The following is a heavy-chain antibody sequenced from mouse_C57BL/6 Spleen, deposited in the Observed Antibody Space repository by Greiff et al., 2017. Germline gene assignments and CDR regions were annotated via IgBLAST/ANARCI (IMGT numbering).Heavy chain of an antibody. J-gene: IGHJ2*01. CDR1: GYSITSGYY. D-gene: IGHD1-1*01. CDR3: ARSASYYGTADFDY. V-gene: IGHV3-6*01. Sequence: ESGPGLVKPSQSLSLTCSVTGYSITSGYYWNWIRQFPGNKLEWMGYISYDGSNNYNPSLKNRISIPRGTSNNQFFLKLNSVTTEDTATYYCARSASYYGTADFDYGGQGTTLAVPS. CDR2: ISYDGSN.